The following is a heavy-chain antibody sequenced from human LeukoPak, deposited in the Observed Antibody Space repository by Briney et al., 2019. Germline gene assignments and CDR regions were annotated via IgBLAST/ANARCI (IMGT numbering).Heavy chain of an antibody. Sequence: GGSLRLSCAASGFTFSSYGMHWVRRAPGKGLEWVSFIRFDGTNKYYADSLKGRFTISRDNSMNTLYLQMHSLRPEDTAVYYCAKKTMTGGGGGDLDIWGQGTMVTVSS. V-gene: IGHV3-30*02. CDR2: IRFDGTNK. CDR3: AKKTMTGGGGGDLDI. D-gene: IGHD2-21*01. J-gene: IGHJ3*02. CDR1: GFTFSSYG.